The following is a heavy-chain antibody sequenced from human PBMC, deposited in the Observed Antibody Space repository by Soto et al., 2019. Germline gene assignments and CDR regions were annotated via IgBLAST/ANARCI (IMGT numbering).Heavy chain of an antibody. CDR2: ISGSGDNT. CDR1: GFTFSNYG. Sequence: GGSLRLSCAASGFTFSNYGMSWVRQAPGKGLEWVSSISGSGDNTYYADSVKGRLTISRDNSKNTLFLQMNSLRAEDTAVYYCAKLPLVLALVFDYWGQGTLVTVSS. V-gene: IGHV3-23*01. J-gene: IGHJ4*02. CDR3: AKLPLVLALVFDY.